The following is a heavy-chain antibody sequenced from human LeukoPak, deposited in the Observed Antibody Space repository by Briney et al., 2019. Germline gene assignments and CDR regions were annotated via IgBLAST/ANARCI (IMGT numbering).Heavy chain of an antibody. V-gene: IGHV4-34*01. J-gene: IGHJ6*03. CDR3: ARGRGVVVAVTPYSNYMDV. Sequence: SETLSLTCAVYGGSFSGYYWSWIRQPPGKGLEWIGEINHSGSTNYNPSLKSRVTISVDTSKNQFSLKLSSVTAADTAVYYCARGRGVVVAVTPYSNYMDVWGKGTTVTVSS. CDR1: GGSFSGYY. CDR2: INHSGST. D-gene: IGHD2-15*01.